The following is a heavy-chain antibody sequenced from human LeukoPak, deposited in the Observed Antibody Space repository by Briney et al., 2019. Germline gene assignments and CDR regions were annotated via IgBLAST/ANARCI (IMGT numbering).Heavy chain of an antibody. CDR3: AIPYSSSHYFDY. V-gene: IGHV1-3*01. CDR1: GYTFTSYA. CDR2: INAGNGNT. Sequence: ASVKVSCKASGYTFTSYAMHWVRQAPGQRLEWMGWINAGNGNTKYLQKFQGRVTITRDTSASTAYMELSSLRSEDTAVYYCAIPYSSSHYFDYWGQGTLVTVSS. D-gene: IGHD6-19*01. J-gene: IGHJ4*02.